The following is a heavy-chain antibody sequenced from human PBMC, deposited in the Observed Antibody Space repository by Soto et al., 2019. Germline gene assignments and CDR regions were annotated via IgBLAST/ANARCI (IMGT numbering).Heavy chain of an antibody. CDR3: ARDSSSSGYYYGMDV. CDR2: VSGYSGHS. Sequence: QVHLVQSGAEVKKPGASVKVSCKASNETLTTYGISWVRQAPGQGLEWMGWVSGYSGHSSSAQEFQDRVIMTTDTSTNPAYMELRSLKSDDSAVYFCARDSSSSGYYYGMDVWGQGTTVTVS. D-gene: IGHD6-6*01. J-gene: IGHJ6*02. CDR1: NETLTTYG. V-gene: IGHV1-18*01.